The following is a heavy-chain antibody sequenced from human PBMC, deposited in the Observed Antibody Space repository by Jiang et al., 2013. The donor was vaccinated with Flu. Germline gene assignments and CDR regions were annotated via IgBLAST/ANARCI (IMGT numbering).Heavy chain of an antibody. D-gene: IGHD6-19*01. CDR1: AYNFTDYA. CDR2: INPGNGVT. Sequence: SGAEVRSLGSVKVSCKASAYNFTDYAIHWVRQAPGQRFEWMGWINPGNGVTKYSETFQGRVTFSRDTSARTAYMDLSSLRSEDTALYYCARQWRNSAVAFDPWGQGTLVTVSS. CDR3: ARQWRNSAVAFDP. J-gene: IGHJ5*02. V-gene: IGHV1-3*01.